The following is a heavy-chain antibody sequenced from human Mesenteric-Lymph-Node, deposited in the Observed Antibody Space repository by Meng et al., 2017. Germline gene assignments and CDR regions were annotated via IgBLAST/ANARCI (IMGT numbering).Heavy chain of an antibody. J-gene: IGHJ4*02. D-gene: IGHD3-22*01. Sequence: SVKVSCKASGGTFSSYAISWVRQAPGQGLEWMGGIIPIFGTANYAQKFQGRVTITADESTSTAYMELSSLRSEDTAVYYCARGAYYCYDSSGYYYDHFDCWGQGTLVTVSS. V-gene: IGHV1-69*13. CDR1: GGTFSSYA. CDR2: IIPIFGTA. CDR3: ARGAYYCYDSSGYYYDHFDC.